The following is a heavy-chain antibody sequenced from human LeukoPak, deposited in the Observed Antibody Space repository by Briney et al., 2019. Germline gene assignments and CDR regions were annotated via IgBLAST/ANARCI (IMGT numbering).Heavy chain of an antibody. Sequence: SETLSLTCTVSGDSMRSYYWSWIRQPAGKGLEWIGRIYTSGSTNYNPSLKSRVTVSVDTSKNQFSLKLNSVTAADTAFYYCARTYSGYDYLGDPFDLWGQGTLVTVSS. CDR2: IYTSGST. J-gene: IGHJ4*02. CDR1: GDSMRSYY. D-gene: IGHD5-12*01. CDR3: ARTYSGYDYLGDPFDL. V-gene: IGHV4-4*07.